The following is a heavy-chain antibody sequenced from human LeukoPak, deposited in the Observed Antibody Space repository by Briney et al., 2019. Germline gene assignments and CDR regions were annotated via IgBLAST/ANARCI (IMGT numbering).Heavy chain of an antibody. CDR2: IYYSGST. Sequence: SETLSLTCTVSGGSISSGDYYWGWIRQPPGKGLEWIGYIYYSGSTYYNPSLKSRVTISVDTSKNQFSLELSSVTAADTAVYYCARDRGSDFWSGYQRVAFDIWGQGTMVTVSS. J-gene: IGHJ3*02. D-gene: IGHD3-3*01. CDR1: GGSISSGDYY. V-gene: IGHV4-30-4*01. CDR3: ARDRGSDFWSGYQRVAFDI.